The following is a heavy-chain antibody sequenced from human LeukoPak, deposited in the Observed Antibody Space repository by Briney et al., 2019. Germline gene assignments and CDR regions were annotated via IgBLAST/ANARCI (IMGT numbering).Heavy chain of an antibody. CDR3: ARSVLVRTTKTTNWFDP. CDR2: INPNSGGT. D-gene: IGHD2-15*01. J-gene: IGHJ5*02. Sequence: ASVKVSCKASGYTFTCYYMHWVRQAPGQGLEWMGRINPNSGGTNYAQKFQGRVTMTRDTSISTAYMELSRLRSDDTAVYYCARSVLVRTTKTTNWFDPWGQGTLVTVSS. CDR1: GYTFTCYY. V-gene: IGHV1-2*06.